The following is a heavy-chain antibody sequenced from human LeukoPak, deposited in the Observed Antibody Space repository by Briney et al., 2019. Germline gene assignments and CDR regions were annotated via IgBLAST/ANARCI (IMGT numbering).Heavy chain of an antibody. D-gene: IGHD3-22*01. CDR2: YYYTGST. J-gene: IGHJ4*02. V-gene: IGHV4-39*07. CDR3: ATQSYYYDSSGVDY. Sequence: SETLSLTCTVSGGSISSTNYYWGWIRQPPGKGLEWIGSYYYTGSTYYNPSLKSRVTISVDTSKNQFSLNLSSVTAADTAVYYCATQSYYYDSSGVDYWGQGTLVTVSS. CDR1: GGSISSTNYY.